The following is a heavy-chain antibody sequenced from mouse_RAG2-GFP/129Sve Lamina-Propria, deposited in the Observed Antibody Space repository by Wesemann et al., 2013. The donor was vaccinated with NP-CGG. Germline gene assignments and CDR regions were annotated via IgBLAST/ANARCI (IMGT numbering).Heavy chain of an antibody. V-gene: IGHV1-59*01. D-gene: IGHD1-1*01. J-gene: IGHJ3*01. CDR3: AGSNPAWFAY. Sequence: QVQLQQPGAELVRPGTSVKLSCKASGYTFTSYWMHWVKQRPGQGLEWIGVIDPSDSYTNYNQKFKGKATLTADKSSSTAYMQLSSLTSEDSAVYFCAGSNPAWFAYWGQGTLVTVSA. CDR1: GYTFTSYW. CDR2: IDPSDSYT.